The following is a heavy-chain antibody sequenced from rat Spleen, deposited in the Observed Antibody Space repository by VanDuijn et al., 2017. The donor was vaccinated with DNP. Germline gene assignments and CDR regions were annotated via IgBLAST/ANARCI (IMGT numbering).Heavy chain of an antibody. J-gene: IGHJ4*01. D-gene: IGHD1-12*02. CDR2: IRYSGST. CDR3: ASYYYDGYYAMDA. CDR1: GYSISSSY. V-gene: IGHV3-1*01. Sequence: EVQLQESGPGLVKPSQSLSLTCSVTGYSISSSYRWNWTRKFPGNKMEWIGHIRYSGSTSYNPSLKSRISITRDTSKNQFFLQLNSVTTEDTATYYCASYYYDGYYAMDAWGQGTSVTVSS.